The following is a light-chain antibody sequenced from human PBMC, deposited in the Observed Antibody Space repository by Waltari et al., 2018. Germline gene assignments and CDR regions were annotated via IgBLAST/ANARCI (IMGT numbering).Light chain of an antibody. Sequence: QVMVTQSPSASASLGASVKLTCTLISGHSSYAIAWHQQQPEKGPRFLMNLDSDGSHTKGDVIPDRFSGSSSGAERYLTISSLQSEDEAYYYCQTWGTGILVFGGGTKLTVL. CDR2: LDSDGSH. CDR3: QTWGTGILV. CDR1: SGHSSYA. J-gene: IGLJ2*01. V-gene: IGLV4-69*01.